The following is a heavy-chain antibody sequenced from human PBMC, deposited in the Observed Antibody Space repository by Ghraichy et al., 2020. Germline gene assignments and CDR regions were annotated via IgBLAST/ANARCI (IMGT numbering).Heavy chain of an antibody. CDR3: ASDPSNAVGRYVHLAF. CDR2: ISAYDGQT. CDR1: GYTFNIHS. V-gene: IGHV1-18*01. J-gene: IGHJ4*02. Sequence: ASVKVSCKASGYTFNIHSITWVRQAPGQGLEWMGWISAYDGQTKFAQDLLGRVSLTTDASTSTAYMELRSLRSDDTAVYYCASDPSNAVGRYVHLAFWGQGPLTTFSS. D-gene: IGHD1-14*01.